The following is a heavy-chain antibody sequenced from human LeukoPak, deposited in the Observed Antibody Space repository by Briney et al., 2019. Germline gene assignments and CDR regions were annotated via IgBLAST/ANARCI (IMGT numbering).Heavy chain of an antibody. CDR3: DRATYYYDSSGYRGGYYFDY. Sequence: KPSETLSLTCAYGGSFSGYYWGWIRQPPGKGLEWIGEINHSGSTNYNPSLKSRVTISVDTSKNQFSLKLSSVTAADTAVYYCDRATYYYDSSGYRGGYYFDYWGQGTLVTVSS. V-gene: IGHV4-34*01. J-gene: IGHJ4*02. D-gene: IGHD3-22*01. CDR2: INHSGST. CDR1: GGSFSGYY.